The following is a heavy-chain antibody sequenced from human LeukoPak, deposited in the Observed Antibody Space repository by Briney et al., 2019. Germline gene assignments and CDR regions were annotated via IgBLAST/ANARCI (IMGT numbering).Heavy chain of an antibody. V-gene: IGHV4-59*01. J-gene: IGHJ4*02. CDR1: GGSISSYY. D-gene: IGHD3-22*01. CDR3: ARGGGYYDSSGYFDY. Sequence: SETLSLTCTVSGGSISSYYWSWIRQPPGKGLEWIGYISYSGSTNYNPSLKSRVTISVDTSKNQFSLKLSSVTAADTAVYYCARGGGYYDSSGYFDYWGQGTLVTVSS. CDR2: ISYSGST.